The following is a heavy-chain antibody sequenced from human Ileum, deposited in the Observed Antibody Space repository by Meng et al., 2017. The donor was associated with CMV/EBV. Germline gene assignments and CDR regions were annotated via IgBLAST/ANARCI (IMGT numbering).Heavy chain of an antibody. J-gene: IGHJ5*02. CDR3: AREGLVANWFDP. D-gene: IGHD6-6*01. CDR2: INPNSGRT. V-gene: IGHV1-2*02. CDR1: GYTFTGYY. Sequence: CKATGYTFTGYYMHWGRRAPVEGIEWMGWINPNSGRTNHVQKSQGRVTMPRAPSISTSSMALTSLSSCATAVNFCAREGLVANWFDPWGQGTLVTVSS.